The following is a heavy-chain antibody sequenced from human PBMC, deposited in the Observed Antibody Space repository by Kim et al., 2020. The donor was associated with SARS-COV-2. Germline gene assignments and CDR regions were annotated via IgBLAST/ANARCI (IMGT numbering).Heavy chain of an antibody. Sequence: GGSLRLSCAASGFPITNAWMSWVRQAPGKGLECVGRITAITEGGTAEYTAPVKRRSIISRDDAKDTVYLQMNNLRTEDTAVYYCTTFPVPIYGRSVDYWG. D-gene: IGHD4-17*01. CDR1: GFPITNAW. CDR3: TTFPVPIYGRSVDY. J-gene: IGHJ4*01. CDR2: ITAITEGGTA. V-gene: IGHV3-15*01.